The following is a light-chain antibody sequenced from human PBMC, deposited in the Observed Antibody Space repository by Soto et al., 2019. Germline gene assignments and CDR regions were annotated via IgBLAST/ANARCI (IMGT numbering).Light chain of an antibody. CDR1: SSDVGGYNF. CDR3: CSYAGSYTVI. J-gene: IGLJ2*01. CDR2: DVS. V-gene: IGLV2-11*01. Sequence: QSALTQPRSVSGSPGQSVIISCTGTSSDVGGYNFVSWYQHHPGKVPKLMIYDVSKRPSGVPDRFSGSKSDNTASLTISGLHAEDEADYYCCSYAGSYTVIFGGGTKVTVL.